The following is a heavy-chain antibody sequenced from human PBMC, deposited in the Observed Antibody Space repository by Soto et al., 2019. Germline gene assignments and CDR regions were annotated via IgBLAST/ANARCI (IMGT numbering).Heavy chain of an antibody. CDR1: GDSVSSNSAA. J-gene: IGHJ6*04. Sequence: SQTLSLTSALSGDSVSSNSAAWNWIRQSPSRGLEWLGRTYYRSKWYNDYAVSVKSRITVNPDTSKNQFSLQLNSVTPEDTAVYYCARGGIGFYGIAIWVKGTTVTDSS. V-gene: IGHV6-1*01. CDR2: TYYRSKWYN. CDR3: ARGGIGFYGIAI.